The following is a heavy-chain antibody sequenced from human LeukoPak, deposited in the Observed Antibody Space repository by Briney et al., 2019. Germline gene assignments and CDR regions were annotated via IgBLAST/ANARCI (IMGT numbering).Heavy chain of an antibody. CDR3: ARERSSGSYYDH. J-gene: IGHJ4*02. CDR1: GFTFSNYA. V-gene: IGHV3-30*04. Sequence: PGRSLRLSCAASGFTFSNYAFHWVRQAPGKGLEWVAVISHDGSKEYYADSVEGRFTISRDNSKNTLYLQMNSLRREDTAVFSCARERSSGSYYDHWGQGTLVTVSS. CDR2: ISHDGSKE. D-gene: IGHD1-26*01.